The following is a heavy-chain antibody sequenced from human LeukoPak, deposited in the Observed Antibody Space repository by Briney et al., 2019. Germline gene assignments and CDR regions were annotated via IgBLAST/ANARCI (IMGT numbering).Heavy chain of an antibody. CDR1: GFTFSSYW. V-gene: IGHV3-7*01. Sequence: GGSLRLSCAASGFTFSSYWMSWVRQAPGKGLEWVANIKQDGSEKYYVDSVKGRFTISRDNAKNSLYLQMNSLRAEDTAVYYCARDADIYYYYYMDVWGKGTTVTVSS. D-gene: IGHD3-9*01. J-gene: IGHJ6*03. CDR3: ARDADIYYYYYMDV. CDR2: IKQDGSEK.